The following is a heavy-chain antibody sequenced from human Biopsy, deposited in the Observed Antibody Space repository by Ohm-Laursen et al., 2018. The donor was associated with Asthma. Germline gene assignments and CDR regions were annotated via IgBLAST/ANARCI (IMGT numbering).Heavy chain of an antibody. CDR2: IKAGNGNT. CDR1: GYTSTAYA. Sequence: SVNPSRKVSGYTSTAYAIHSVRHAPGQRLEWMGWIKAGNGNTKYTQKIQGRVTITRDTSASTAYMELSSLRSEDTAVYYCARTYYYCLTGQVNDAFAIWGQGTMVTVSS. J-gene: IGHJ3*02. D-gene: IGHD3-9*01. CDR3: ARTYYYCLTGQVNDAFAI. V-gene: IGHV1-3*01.